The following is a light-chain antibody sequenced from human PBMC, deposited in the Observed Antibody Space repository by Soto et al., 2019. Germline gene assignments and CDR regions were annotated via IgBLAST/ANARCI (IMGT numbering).Light chain of an antibody. Sequence: EIVMTQSPATLSVSPGERATLSCRASQSVSSNLAWYQQKPGQAPRLLIYTASTRATGVPARFSGSGSGTEFTLTISSLQSEDFAVYYCQQYNNWPAGFTFGPGTKVDIK. CDR3: QQYNNWPAGFT. V-gene: IGKV3D-15*01. J-gene: IGKJ3*01. CDR1: QSVSSN. CDR2: TAS.